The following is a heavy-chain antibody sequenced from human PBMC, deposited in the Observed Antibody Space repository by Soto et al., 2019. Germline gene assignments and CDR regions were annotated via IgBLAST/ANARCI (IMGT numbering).Heavy chain of an antibody. V-gene: IGHV3-21*01. CDR1: GFTFSSYS. J-gene: IGHJ5*02. CDR2: ISSSSSYI. CDR3: ARDGVADTAMVPGGWFDP. D-gene: IGHD5-18*01. Sequence: EVQLVESGGGLVKPGGSLRLSCAASGFTFSSYSMNWVRQAPGKGLEWVSSISSSSSYIYYADSVKGRFTISRDNAKNSLYLQMNSLRAEDTAVYYCARDGVADTAMVPGGWFDPWGQGTLVTDSS.